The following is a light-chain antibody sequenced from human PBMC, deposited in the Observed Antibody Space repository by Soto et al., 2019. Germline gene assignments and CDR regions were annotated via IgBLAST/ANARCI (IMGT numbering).Light chain of an antibody. CDR3: QNYDMATRT. CDR1: QGLTNY. J-gene: IGKJ5*01. Sequence: IRETQSPSSLTSSVGNRVSINXRVSQGLTNYLAWYQQKPGXVPKXXXDYXSTLQPGGPSRLSGSGSGTDFTLPINRLHPDDIEIYYFQNYDMATRTFGQGTRLEIK. V-gene: IGKV1-27*01. CDR2: YXS.